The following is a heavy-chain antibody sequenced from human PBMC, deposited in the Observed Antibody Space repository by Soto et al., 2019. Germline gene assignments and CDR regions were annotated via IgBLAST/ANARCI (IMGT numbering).Heavy chain of an antibody. CDR1: GYTFTNYG. J-gene: IGHJ4*02. V-gene: IGHV1-18*01. Sequence: ASVKVSCKASGYTFTNYGIIWLRQAPGQGLEWMGWINPYNGNTNYAQRVTGRVTMPTDTSASTAYMELRSLRSDDTAVYYCARVPTDSSGYYKYYFEYWGQGTLVTVS. CDR2: INPYNGNT. CDR3: ARVPTDSSGYYKYYFEY. D-gene: IGHD3-22*01.